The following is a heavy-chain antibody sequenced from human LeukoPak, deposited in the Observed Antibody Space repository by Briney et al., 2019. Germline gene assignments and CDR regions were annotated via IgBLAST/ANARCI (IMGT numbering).Heavy chain of an antibody. J-gene: IGHJ4*02. V-gene: IGHV4-39*01. Sequence: SETLSLTCTVSGGSISSTSYYWGWIRQPPGKGLEWIGSLYYSGSTYYNPSLKSRVTISVDTSKNQFSLKLSSVTAADTAVYYCARHDVEIGGYQLLSNFDYWGQGTLVTVSS. CDR2: LYYSGST. CDR1: GGSISSTSYY. D-gene: IGHD2-2*01. CDR3: ARHDVEIGGYQLLSNFDY.